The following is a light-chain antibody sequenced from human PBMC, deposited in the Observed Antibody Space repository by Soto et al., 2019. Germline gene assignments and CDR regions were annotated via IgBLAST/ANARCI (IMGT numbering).Light chain of an antibody. CDR1: QSVSSNY. Sequence: EIVLTQSPSTLSLSPGERATLSCRASQSVSSNYLAWYQQKPGQAPRLLIYGASSRATGIPDRFSGSGSGTDFTLIISRLEPEDFAVYYCQQYVSSPYTFGQGTKGDIK. CDR2: GAS. J-gene: IGKJ2*01. CDR3: QQYVSSPYT. V-gene: IGKV3-20*01.